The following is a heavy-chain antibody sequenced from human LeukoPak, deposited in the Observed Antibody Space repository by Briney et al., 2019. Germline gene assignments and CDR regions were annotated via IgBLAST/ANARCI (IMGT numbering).Heavy chain of an antibody. Sequence: PGGSLRLSCTASGFTFSGSWMHWVRQAPGKGLFWVSRITSDGATTNYADSVKGRFTISRDNAKNTLYLQMNSLKAEDTAVYYCTTDWSHGMGLWGQGTTVTVSS. CDR1: GFTFSGSW. CDR3: TTDWSHGMGL. J-gene: IGHJ6*02. V-gene: IGHV3-74*01. CDR2: ITSDGATT.